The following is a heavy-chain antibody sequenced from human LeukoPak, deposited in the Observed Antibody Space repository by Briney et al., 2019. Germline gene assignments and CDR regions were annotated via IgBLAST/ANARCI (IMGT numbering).Heavy chain of an antibody. CDR3: AKDMSGSYYNYFDY. Sequence: GGSLRLSCAASGFTFDDYAMHWVRQAPGKGLEWVSGISWNSGSIGYADSVKGRFTISRDNAKNSLYLQMNSLRAKDTALYYCAKDMSGSYYNYFDYWGQGTLVTVSS. J-gene: IGHJ4*02. V-gene: IGHV3-9*01. CDR2: ISWNSGSI. D-gene: IGHD3-10*01. CDR1: GFTFDDYA.